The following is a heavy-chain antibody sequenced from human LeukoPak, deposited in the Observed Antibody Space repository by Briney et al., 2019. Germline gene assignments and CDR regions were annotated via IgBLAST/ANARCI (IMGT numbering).Heavy chain of an antibody. J-gene: IGHJ6*03. D-gene: IGHD3-16*01. CDR3: AKPAYAGYYYYMDV. CDR2: ISYDGSNK. CDR1: GFTFRSYW. V-gene: IGHV3-30*18. Sequence: TGGSLRLSCVASGFTFRSYWMSWVRQAPGKGLEWVALISYDGSNKYYADSVKGRFTISRDNSKNTLYLQMNSLRVEDTAVYYCAKPAYAGYYYYMDVWGKGTTVTVSS.